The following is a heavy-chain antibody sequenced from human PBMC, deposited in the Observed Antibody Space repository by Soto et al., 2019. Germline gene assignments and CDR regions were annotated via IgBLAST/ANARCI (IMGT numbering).Heavy chain of an antibody. CDR1: GGTFSSYA. V-gene: IGHV1-69*01. D-gene: IGHD2-2*01. J-gene: IGHJ4*02. CDR3: AIYCSSTSCYPEEFDY. CDR2: IIPIFGTA. Sequence: QVQLVQSGAEVKKPGSSVKVSCKASGGTFSSYAISWVRQAPGQGLEWMGGIIPIFGTANYAQKFQGRVTITAEESTSTAYMELSSLRSEDTAVYYCAIYCSSTSCYPEEFDYWGQGTLVTVSS.